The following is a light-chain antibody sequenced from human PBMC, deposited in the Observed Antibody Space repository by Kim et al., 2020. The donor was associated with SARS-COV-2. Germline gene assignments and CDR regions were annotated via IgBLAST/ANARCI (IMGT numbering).Light chain of an antibody. CDR2: QIS. Sequence: PAPISGRSSQNLENSDGNTYLSWLQRRPGQSPRLLIYQISNRFSGVPDRFSGSGAGTDFTLKISRVEAEDVGLYYCMQSTQFPRTFGQGTKVDIK. CDR1: QNLENSDGNTY. J-gene: IGKJ1*01. CDR3: MQSTQFPRT. V-gene: IGKV2-24*01.